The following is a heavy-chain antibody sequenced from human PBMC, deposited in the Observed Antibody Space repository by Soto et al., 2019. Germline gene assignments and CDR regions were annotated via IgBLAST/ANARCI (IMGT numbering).Heavy chain of an antibody. J-gene: IGHJ4*02. V-gene: IGHV1-3*01. CDR1: GYTFINYA. CDR3: ARNEVGTYHWDY. Sequence: QVQLVQSGAEVKKPGASVKVSCKASGYTFINYAMHWVRQAPGQRLEWMGWINAANGNTKYSQKFQGRVTITRDTSASTAHMELSSLRSEDTAVYYWARNEVGTYHWDYWGQGTLVTVSS. D-gene: IGHD1-1*01. CDR2: INAANGNT.